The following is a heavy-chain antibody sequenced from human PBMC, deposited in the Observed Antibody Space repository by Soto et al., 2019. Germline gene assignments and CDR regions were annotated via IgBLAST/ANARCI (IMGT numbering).Heavy chain of an antibody. Sequence: GESLKISCKGSGYSFTSYWISWVRQMPGKGLEWMGRIDPSDSYTNYSPSFQGHVTISADKSISTAYLQWSSLKASDTAMYYCARHPYYYDSSGYYYYYYGMDVWGQGTTVTVSS. CDR3: ARHPYYYDSSGYYYYYYGMDV. CDR2: IDPSDSYT. D-gene: IGHD3-22*01. J-gene: IGHJ6*02. CDR1: GYSFTSYW. V-gene: IGHV5-10-1*01.